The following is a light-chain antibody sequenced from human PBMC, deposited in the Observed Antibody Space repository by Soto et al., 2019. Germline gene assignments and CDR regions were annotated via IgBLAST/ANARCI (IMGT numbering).Light chain of an antibody. CDR1: QSVSSN. CDR3: QQYNKWPPYT. Sequence: EIVMTQSPATLSVSPGERATLSCRASQSVSSNLAWYQQKPGQAPRLLIYGASTRATGIPARSSGSGSGTEFTLTISSLQSEDFAVYYCQQYNKWPPYTFGQGTKLEIK. V-gene: IGKV3-15*01. J-gene: IGKJ2*01. CDR2: GAS.